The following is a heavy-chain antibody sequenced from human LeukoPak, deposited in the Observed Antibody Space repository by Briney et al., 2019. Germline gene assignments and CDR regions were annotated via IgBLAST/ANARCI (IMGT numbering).Heavy chain of an antibody. J-gene: IGHJ4*02. Sequence: SETLSLTCTVSGGSISSSSYYWGWIRQPPGKGLEWVGSIYYSGSTYYNPSLKSRVTISVDTSKNQFSLKLSSVTAADTAVYYCETGTEGYNYALPAARWGQGTLVTVSS. V-gene: IGHV4-39*01. D-gene: IGHD5-18*01. CDR1: GGSISSSSYY. CDR3: ETGTEGYNYALPAAR. CDR2: IYYSGST.